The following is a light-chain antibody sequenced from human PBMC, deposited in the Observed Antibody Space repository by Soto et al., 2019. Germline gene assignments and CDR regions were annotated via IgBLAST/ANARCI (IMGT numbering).Light chain of an antibody. J-gene: IGLJ1*01. V-gene: IGLV2-14*01. CDR3: SSYTSFKTLV. CDR1: SSDVGGYKY. CDR2: DVT. Sequence: QSVLTQPASVSESPRQSITISCTGSSSDVGGYKYVSWYQQHPGKAPKLLIYDVTNRPSGVSNRFSGSKSGYTASLTISGLQSEDEADYYCSSYTSFKTLVFGTGTKVTVL.